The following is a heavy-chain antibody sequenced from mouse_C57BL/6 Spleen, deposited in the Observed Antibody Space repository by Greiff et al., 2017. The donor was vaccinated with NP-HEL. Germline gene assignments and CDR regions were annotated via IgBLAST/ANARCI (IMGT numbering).Heavy chain of an antibody. V-gene: IGHV1-64*01. CDR2: IHPNSGST. J-gene: IGHJ4*01. Sequence: QVQLQQPGAELVKPGASVKLSCKASGYTFTSYWMHWVKQRPGQGLEWIGMIHPNSGSTNYNEKFKSKATLTVDKSSSTAYMQLSSLTSEDSAVYYCARIYYDPYYAMDYWGQGTSVTVSS. CDR1: GYTFTSYW. CDR3: ARIYYDPYYAMDY. D-gene: IGHD2-4*01.